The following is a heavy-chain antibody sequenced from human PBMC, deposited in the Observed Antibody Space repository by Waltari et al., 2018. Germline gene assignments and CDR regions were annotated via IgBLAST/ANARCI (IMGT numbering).Heavy chain of an antibody. V-gene: IGHV3-30-3*01. J-gene: IGHJ4*02. CDR2: ILYDGSNK. CDR1: GFTFRSSA. CDR3: ASEAAAPLDY. Sequence: QVQLVESGGGGVQPGRSLRLSCAASGFTFRSSAMPWVRQAPGKGLEWVAVILYDGSNKYYADSVKGRFTISRDNSKNTLYLQMNSLRAEDTAVYYCASEAAAPLDYWGQGTLVTVAS. D-gene: IGHD6-13*01.